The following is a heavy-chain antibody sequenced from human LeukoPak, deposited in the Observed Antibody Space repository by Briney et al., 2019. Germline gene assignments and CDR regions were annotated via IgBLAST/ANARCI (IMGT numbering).Heavy chain of an antibody. V-gene: IGHV3-30*02. CDR2: VRYDGSNE. Sequence: GGSLRLSCAASGFVFSDYGMHWVRQAPGKGLEWVAFVRYDGSNEYYADSMKGRFTISRDNAKNSLYLQMNSLRAEDTAVYYCARDLSYYDSSGYSHFDYWGQGTLVTVSS. D-gene: IGHD3-22*01. CDR1: GFVFSDYG. J-gene: IGHJ4*02. CDR3: ARDLSYYDSSGYSHFDY.